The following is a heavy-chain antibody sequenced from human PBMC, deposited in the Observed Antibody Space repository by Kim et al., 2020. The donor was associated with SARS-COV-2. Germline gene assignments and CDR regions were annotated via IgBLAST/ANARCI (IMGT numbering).Heavy chain of an antibody. V-gene: IGHV3-21*01. CDR3: ARDYPDSSGYYFDY. CDR2: ISSSSSYI. Sequence: GGSLRLSCAASGFTFSSYSMNWVRQAPGKGLEWVSSISSSSSYIYYADSVKGRFTISRDNAKNSLYLQMNSLRAEDKAVYYCARDYPDSSGYYFDYWGQGTLVTVSS. D-gene: IGHD3-22*01. CDR1: GFTFSSYS. J-gene: IGHJ4*02.